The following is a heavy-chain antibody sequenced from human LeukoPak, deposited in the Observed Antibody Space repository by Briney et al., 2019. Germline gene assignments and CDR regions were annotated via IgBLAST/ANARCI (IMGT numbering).Heavy chain of an antibody. CDR2: INHSGST. Sequence: PSETLSLTCAVYGGSFIGYYWSWIRQPPGKGLEWIGEINHSGSTNYNPSLKSRVTILVDTSKNQFSLKLSSVTAADTAVYYCARETYYYGSGSYQKFDPWGQGTLVTVSS. J-gene: IGHJ5*02. CDR3: ARETYYYGSGSYQKFDP. CDR1: GGSFIGYY. D-gene: IGHD3-10*01. V-gene: IGHV4-34*01.